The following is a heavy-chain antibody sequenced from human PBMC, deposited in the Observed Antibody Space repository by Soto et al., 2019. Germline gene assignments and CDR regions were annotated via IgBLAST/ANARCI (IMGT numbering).Heavy chain of an antibody. D-gene: IGHD3-10*01. CDR2: IIPIFGTA. CDR3: AREDPYYGSGSYYY. V-gene: IGHV1-69*13. J-gene: IGHJ4*02. Sequence: GASVKVSCKASGGTFSSYAISWVRQAPGQGLEWMGGIIPIFGTANYAQKFQGRVTITADESTSTAYMELSSLRSEDTAVYYCAREDPYYGSGSYYYWGQGTLVTVSS. CDR1: GGTFSSYA.